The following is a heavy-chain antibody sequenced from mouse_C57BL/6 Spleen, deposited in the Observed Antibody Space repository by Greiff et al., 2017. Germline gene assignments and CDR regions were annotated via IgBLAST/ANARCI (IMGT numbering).Heavy chain of an antibody. D-gene: IGHD2-4*01. CDR2: ISSGGDYI. V-gene: IGHV5-9-1*02. Sequence: EVKVEESGEGLVKPGGSLKLSCAASGFTFSSYAMSWVRQTPEKRLEWVAYISSGGDYIYYADTVKGRFTISRDNARNTLYLQMSSLKSEDTAMYYCTRSYDYGWFAYWGQGTLVTVSA. CDR1: GFTFSSYA. J-gene: IGHJ3*01. CDR3: TRSYDYGWFAY.